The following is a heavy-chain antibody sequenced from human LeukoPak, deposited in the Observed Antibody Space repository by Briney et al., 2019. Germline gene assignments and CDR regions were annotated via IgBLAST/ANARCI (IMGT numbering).Heavy chain of an antibody. V-gene: IGHV3-7*01. J-gene: IGHJ4*02. Sequence: GGSLRLSCVASGFTFSRFWMIWVGQAPGKGLEWVAMIKPDGSGEYYLDSVKGRFTISRDNAKNSLYLQMNSLRADDTAVYFCMTGYSSHWYNEGNYWGQGILVTVSS. CDR3: MTGYSSHWYNEGNY. D-gene: IGHD6-19*01. CDR1: GFTFSRFW. CDR2: IKPDGSGE.